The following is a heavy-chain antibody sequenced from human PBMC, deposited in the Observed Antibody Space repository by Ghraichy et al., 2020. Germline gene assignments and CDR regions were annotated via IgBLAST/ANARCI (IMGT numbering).Heavy chain of an antibody. V-gene: IGHV4-34*01. J-gene: IGHJ4*02. D-gene: IGHD4-17*01. CDR3: ARLSGGYGVFDY. CDR1: GGSFSGYY. CDR2: INHSGST. Sequence: SETLSLTCAVYGGSFSGYYWSWIRQPPGKGLEWIGEINHSGSTNYNPSLKSRVTISVDTSKNQFSLKLSSVTAADTAVYYCARLSGGYGVFDYWGQGTLVTVSS.